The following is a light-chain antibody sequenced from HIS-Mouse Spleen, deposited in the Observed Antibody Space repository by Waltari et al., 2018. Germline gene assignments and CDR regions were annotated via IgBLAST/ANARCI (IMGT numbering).Light chain of an antibody. V-gene: IGLV2-11*01. Sequence: QSALTQPRSVSGSPGQSVTISCTGTSSDVGGYNYVSWYQQHPGKAPKLMIYDCSKGASGVPDRCSGSKSGNTASLTISGLQAEDEADYYCCSYAGSYTWVFGGGTKLTVL. CDR1: SSDVGGYNY. CDR3: CSYAGSYTWV. CDR2: DCS. J-gene: IGLJ3*02.